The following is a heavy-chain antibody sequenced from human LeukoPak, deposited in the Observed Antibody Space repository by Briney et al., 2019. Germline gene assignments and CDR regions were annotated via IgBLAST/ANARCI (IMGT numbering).Heavy chain of an antibody. CDR1: GFTFSSYG. D-gene: IGHD2-8*01. J-gene: IGHJ4*02. V-gene: IGHV4-34*01. Sequence: GSLRLSCAASGFTFSSYGMHWIRQPPGKGLEWIGEINHSGSTNYNPSLKSRVTISVDTSKNQFSLKLTSVTAADTAVCYCARGIVLMVYATFDYWGQGTLVTVSS. CDR3: ARGIVLMVYATFDY. CDR2: INHSGST.